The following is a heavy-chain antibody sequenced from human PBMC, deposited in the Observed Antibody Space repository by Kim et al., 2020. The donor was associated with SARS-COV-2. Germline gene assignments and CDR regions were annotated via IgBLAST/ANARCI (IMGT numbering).Heavy chain of an antibody. CDR1: GFTFSSYE. V-gene: IGHV3-48*03. J-gene: IGHJ5*02. CDR3: XXLFXXPRPXXDP. CDR2: XSSSGSTI. Sequence: GGSLRLSCAASGFTFSSYEMNWVRQAPGKGLEWVSYXSSSGSTIYYADSVKGRXXISRXXAKNXXYLXMXSLRXEDTSXYYXXXLFXXPRPXXDPXXXGTLXTVS.